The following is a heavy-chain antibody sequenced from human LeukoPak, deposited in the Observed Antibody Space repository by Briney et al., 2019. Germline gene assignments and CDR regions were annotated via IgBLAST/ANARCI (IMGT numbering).Heavy chain of an antibody. D-gene: IGHD3-10*01. CDR2: IHHSGST. Sequence: SGTLSLTCAVSGGSLSTNNWWTWVRQPPAKGLEWIGEIHHSGSTGYNPTLHSRVTISPDKSKNQFSLTLTSVPAADTAVYYCARTAEFRELYMDVWGKGTTVTVSS. V-gene: IGHV4-4*02. CDR1: GGSLSTNNW. J-gene: IGHJ6*03. CDR3: ARTAEFRELYMDV.